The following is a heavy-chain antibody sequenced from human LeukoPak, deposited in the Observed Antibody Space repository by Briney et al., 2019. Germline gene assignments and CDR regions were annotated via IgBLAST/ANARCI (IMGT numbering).Heavy chain of an antibody. D-gene: IGHD1-26*01. Sequence: GGSLRLSCAASGFTLSSYSMTWVRQAPGKGLEWVSSISSSSSFIYYADSVKGRFTISRDNAKNTLYLQMNSLRAEDTADYYCAKDRGGSYYVDDYYGMDVWGQGTTVTVSS. J-gene: IGHJ6*02. CDR2: ISSSSSFI. CDR3: AKDRGGSYYVDDYYGMDV. CDR1: GFTLSSYS. V-gene: IGHV3-21*01.